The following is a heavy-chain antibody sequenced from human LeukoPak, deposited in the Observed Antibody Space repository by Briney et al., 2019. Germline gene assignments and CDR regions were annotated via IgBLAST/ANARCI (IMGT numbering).Heavy chain of an antibody. D-gene: IGHD3-10*01. CDR1: EFTFNRYW. Sequence: GGSLRLSCAASEFTFNRYWMSWVRQAPGKGLEWVANIKHDGSEAHYADSVKGRFTISRDNAKNSLSLQMNSLNVDDTGVYFCTRDALFGSGRTHLDFWSQGTLVSVSS. CDR3: TRDALFGSGRTHLDF. V-gene: IGHV3-7*04. CDR2: IKHDGSEA. J-gene: IGHJ4*02.